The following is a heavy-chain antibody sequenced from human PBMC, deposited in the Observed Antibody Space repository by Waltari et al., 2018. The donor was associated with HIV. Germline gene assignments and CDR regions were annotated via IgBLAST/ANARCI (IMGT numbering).Heavy chain of an antibody. CDR3: TTDVYDGSGGNAFDV. Sequence: EVQLVESGGGLVKPGGSLRLSCAVSGFDFTNAWLNWVRQAPGKGLEWSGRIKSHSDGGTSDYAAPLKGRFSISRDDSQRTLFLQISSLMTEDTGVYYCTTDVYDGSGGNAFDVWGQGTMVTVSS. J-gene: IGHJ3*01. D-gene: IGHD5-12*01. V-gene: IGHV3-15*01. CDR1: GFDFTNAW. CDR2: IKSHSDGGTS.